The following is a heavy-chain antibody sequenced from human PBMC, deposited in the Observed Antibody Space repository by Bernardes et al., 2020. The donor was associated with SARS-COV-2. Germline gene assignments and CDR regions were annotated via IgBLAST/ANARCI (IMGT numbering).Heavy chain of an antibody. CDR3: AKDSTPVTD. CDR2: ITSGGNT. V-gene: IGHV3-66*02. J-gene: IGHJ4*02. Sequence: GGSMRLSCASSGFTVSTKYMTWVRKTPGEGLKWVSLITSGGNTYYADSVKGRFTVSRDDSKNTIYLQMNSLRLEDTALYYCAKDSTPVTDWGQGTLVTVSS. CDR1: GFTVSTKY. D-gene: IGHD4-17*01.